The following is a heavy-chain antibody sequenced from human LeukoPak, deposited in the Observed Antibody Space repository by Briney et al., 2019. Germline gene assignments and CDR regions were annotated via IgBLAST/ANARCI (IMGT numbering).Heavy chain of an antibody. J-gene: IGHJ4*02. V-gene: IGHV4-34*01. CDR2: INHSGST. CDR3: AGHSSSWYSVY. D-gene: IGHD6-13*01. CDR1: GGSFSGYY. Sequence: SETLSLTCAVYGGSFSGYYWSWIRQPPGKGLEWIGEINHSGSTNYNPSLKSRVTISVDTSKNQFSLRLSSVTAADTAVYYCAGHSSSWYSVYWGQGTLVTVSS.